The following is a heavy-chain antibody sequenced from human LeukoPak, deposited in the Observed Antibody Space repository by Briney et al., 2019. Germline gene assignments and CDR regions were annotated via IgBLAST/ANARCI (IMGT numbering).Heavy chain of an antibody. V-gene: IGHV1-2*02. CDR3: ARANFGIHYYYYYYGMDV. Sequence: ASVKVSCKASGYTFTGYYMHWVRQAPGQGLEWMGWIIPNSGGTNYAQKFQGRVTMTRDTSISTAYMELSRLRSDDTAVYYCARANFGIHYYYYYYGMDVWGQGTTVTVSS. D-gene: IGHD1-14*01. CDR1: GYTFTGYY. J-gene: IGHJ6*02. CDR2: IIPNSGGT.